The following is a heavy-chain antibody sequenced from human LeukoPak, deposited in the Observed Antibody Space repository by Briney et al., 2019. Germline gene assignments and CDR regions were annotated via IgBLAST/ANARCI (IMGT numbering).Heavy chain of an antibody. J-gene: IGHJ6*04. V-gene: IGHV1-69*13. CDR3: ALSSFSNPLVGGGMDV. CDR1: GYTFTSYG. CDR2: IIPIFGTA. Sequence: ASVKVSCKASGYTFTSYGISWVRQAPGQGLEWMGGIIPIFGTANYAQKFQGRVTITADESTSTAYMELSSLRSEDTAVYYCALSSFSNPLVGGGMDVWGKGTTVTVSS. D-gene: IGHD6-13*01.